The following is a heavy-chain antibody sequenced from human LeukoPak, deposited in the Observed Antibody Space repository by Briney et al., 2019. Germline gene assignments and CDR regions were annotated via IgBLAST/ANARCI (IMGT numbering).Heavy chain of an antibody. CDR1: GGSISSYY. D-gene: IGHD6-13*01. CDR3: ARGGLGSSWYSFDY. J-gene: IGHJ4*02. Sequence: SETLSLTCTVSGGSISSYYWSWIRQPAGKGLEWIGRIYTSGSTNYNPSLKSRVTTSVDTSKNQFSLKLSSVTAADTAVYYCARGGLGSSWYSFDYWGQGTLVTVSS. CDR2: IYTSGST. V-gene: IGHV4-4*07.